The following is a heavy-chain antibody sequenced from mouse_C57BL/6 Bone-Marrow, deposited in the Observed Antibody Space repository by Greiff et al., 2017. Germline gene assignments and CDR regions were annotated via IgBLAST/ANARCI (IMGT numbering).Heavy chain of an antibody. CDR3: ASPYYYGSSFDV. V-gene: IGHV1-64*01. D-gene: IGHD1-1*01. CDR1: GYTFTSYW. CDR2: IHPNSGST. Sequence: VKLQLPGAELVKPGASVKLSCKASGYTFTSYWMHWVKQRPGQGLEWIGMIHPNSGSTNYNEKFKSKATLTVDKSSSTAYMQLSSLTSEDSAVYYCASPYYYGSSFDVWGTGTTVTVSS. J-gene: IGHJ1*03.